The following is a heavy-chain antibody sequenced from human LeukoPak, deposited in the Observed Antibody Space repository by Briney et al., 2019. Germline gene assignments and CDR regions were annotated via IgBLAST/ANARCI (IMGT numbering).Heavy chain of an antibody. V-gene: IGHV1-69*13. CDR3: ARQIWFQKSFDY. CDR2: IIPIFGTA. Sequence: GASVKVSCKASGYTFTSYAISWVRQAPGQGLEWMGGIIPIFGTANYAQKFQGRVTITADESTSTAYMELSSLRSEDTAVYYCARQIWFQKSFDYWGQGTLVTVSS. CDR1: GYTFTSYA. D-gene: IGHD3-10*01. J-gene: IGHJ4*02.